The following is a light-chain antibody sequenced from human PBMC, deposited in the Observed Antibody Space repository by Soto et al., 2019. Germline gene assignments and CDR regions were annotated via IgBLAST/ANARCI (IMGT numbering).Light chain of an antibody. V-gene: IGKV3-15*01. J-gene: IGKJ2*01. CDR3: QQYNNWART. Sequence: EIVMTQSPATLSVSPGERATLSCRASQSVSSNLAWYQQKPGQAPRLLIYGASTRATGIPARFSGSGSGTEFTLTICSLQSEDFAVYYCQQYNNWARTFGQRTKLEIK. CDR2: GAS. CDR1: QSVSSN.